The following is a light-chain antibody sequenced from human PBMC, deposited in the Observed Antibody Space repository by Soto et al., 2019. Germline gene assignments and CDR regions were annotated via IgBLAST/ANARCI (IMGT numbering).Light chain of an antibody. Sequence: EIVMTQSPATLSVSPGERATLSCRASQSISTDLAWYQHKPGQAPRLLIYGASTRATGIPAGFSGSGSGTEFTLTISSLQSEDCAVYYCQQYSNWPRTFGQGTKVEVK. CDR3: QQYSNWPRT. CDR2: GAS. V-gene: IGKV3-15*01. J-gene: IGKJ1*01. CDR1: QSISTD.